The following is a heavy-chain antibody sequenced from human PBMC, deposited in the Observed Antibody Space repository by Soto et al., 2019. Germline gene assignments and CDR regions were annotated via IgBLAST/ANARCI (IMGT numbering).Heavy chain of an antibody. CDR2: ISYDGSNT. D-gene: IGHD1-26*01. CDR1: GFTFSSYG. J-gene: IGHJ4*02. Sequence: GGSLRLACGASGFTFSSYGMHWVRQAPGKGLEWVAIISYDGSNTYYADSVKGRFTISRDNSKNTLYLQMNSLRAEDTSVYYCAKEGGLSGSYYISSSYYFDYWGQGTLVTVS. CDR3: AKEGGLSGSYYISSSYYFDY. V-gene: IGHV3-30*18.